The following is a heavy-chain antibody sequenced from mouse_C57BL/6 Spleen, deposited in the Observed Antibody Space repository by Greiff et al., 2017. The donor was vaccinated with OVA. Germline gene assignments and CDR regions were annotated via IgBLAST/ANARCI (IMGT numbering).Heavy chain of an antibody. J-gene: IGHJ4*01. CDR2: IDPANGNT. V-gene: IGHV14-3*01. D-gene: IGHD1-1*01. CDR3: ARYYGSSLYAMDY. Sequence: VHVKQSVAELVRPGASVKLSCTASGFNIKNTYMHWVKQRPEQGLEWIGRIDPANGNTKYAPKFQGKATITADTSSNTADLQLSSLTSEDTAIYYCARYYGSSLYAMDYWGQGTSVTVSS. CDR1: GFNIKNTY.